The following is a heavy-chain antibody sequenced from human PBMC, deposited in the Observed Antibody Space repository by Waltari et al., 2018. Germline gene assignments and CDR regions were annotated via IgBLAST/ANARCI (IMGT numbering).Heavy chain of an antibody. CDR2: MYTSGST. D-gene: IGHD6-13*01. V-gene: IGHV4-61*02. Sequence: QVQLQESGPGLVKPSQTLSLTCTVSGGSISSGSFYWSWIRQPAGKGLEWIGRMYTSGSTNYNPSLKSRVTISVDTSKNQFSLKLSSVTAADTAVYYCARDPGYSSSWSNWFDPWGQGTLVTVSS. CDR1: GGSISSGSFY. CDR3: ARDPGYSSSWSNWFDP. J-gene: IGHJ5*02.